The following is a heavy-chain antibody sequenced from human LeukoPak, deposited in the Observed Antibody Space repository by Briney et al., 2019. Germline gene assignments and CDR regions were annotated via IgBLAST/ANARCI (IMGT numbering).Heavy chain of an antibody. Sequence: GRSLRLSCAASVFTLSSYAMHCVRQAPGKGLEWVAVISYDGSNIHYADSVKGRFTISRDNTKNTLYLQMSSPRPEDTAVYYCARVYYNVLTGYPRSRGYFDYWGQGTLVTVSS. D-gene: IGHD3-9*01. V-gene: IGHV3-30*04. CDR3: ARVYYNVLTGYPRSRGYFDY. J-gene: IGHJ4*02. CDR2: ISYDGSNI. CDR1: VFTLSSYA.